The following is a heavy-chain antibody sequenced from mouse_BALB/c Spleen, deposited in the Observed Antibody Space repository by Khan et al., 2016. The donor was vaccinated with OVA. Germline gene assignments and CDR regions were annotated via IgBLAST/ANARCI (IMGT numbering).Heavy chain of an antibody. CDR3: ARIYRSDFDY. D-gene: IGHD1-1*01. V-gene: IGHV1-20*02. Sequence: VQLKQSGPELVKPGASVKISCKASGYSFTGYFMNWVMQSHGKSLEWIGRINPHIGETFYNQKFMGKATLTVDESSTTAHMELRSLASEDSAVYYCARIYRSDFDYWGQGTTLTVSS. J-gene: IGHJ2*01. CDR1: GYSFTGYF. CDR2: INPHIGET.